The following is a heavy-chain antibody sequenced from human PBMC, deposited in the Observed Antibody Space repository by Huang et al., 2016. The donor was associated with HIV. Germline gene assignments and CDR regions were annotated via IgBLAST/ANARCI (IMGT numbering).Heavy chain of an antibody. Sequence: QVQLQQWGAGLLKPSETLSLTCAVFGGSFSGYYWTWIRQPPGKGLEWIGEINHSGITNYNPALKSRVTMSVDTSKKQFSLRLRSVTAADTAVYYCAREWLGGYDYWGQGTQVTVSS. V-gene: IGHV4-34*01. CDR2: INHSGIT. CDR1: GGSFSGYY. CDR3: AREWLGGYDY. D-gene: IGHD2-15*01. J-gene: IGHJ4*02.